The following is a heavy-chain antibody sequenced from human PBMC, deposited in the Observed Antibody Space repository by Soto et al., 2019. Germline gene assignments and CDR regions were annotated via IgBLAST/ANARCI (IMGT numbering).Heavy chain of an antibody. Sequence: SETLSLTCTVSGGSISSGDYYWSWIRQPPGKGLEWIGYIYYSGSTYYNPSLKSRVTISVDTSKNQFSLKLSSVTAADTAVHYCARASGLGESSVYYGIDGWGQGTTVTVSS. J-gene: IGHJ6*02. CDR3: ARASGLGESSVYYGIDG. D-gene: IGHD3-16*02. CDR2: IYYSGST. CDR1: GGSISSGDYY. V-gene: IGHV4-30-4*01.